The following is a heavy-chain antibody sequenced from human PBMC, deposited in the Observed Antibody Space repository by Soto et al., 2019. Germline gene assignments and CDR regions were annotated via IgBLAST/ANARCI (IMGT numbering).Heavy chain of an antibody. CDR3: AKPVPGGGYSSSWPEDGLDY. D-gene: IGHD6-13*01. V-gene: IGHV3-30*18. J-gene: IGHJ4*02. CDR2: ISYDGSNK. Sequence: GGSLRLSCAASGFTFSSYGMHWVRQAPGKGLEWVAVISYDGSNKYYADSVKGRFTISRDNSKNTLYLQMNSLRAEDTAVYYCAKPVPGGGYSSSWPEDGLDYWGQGTLVTVSS. CDR1: GFTFSSYG.